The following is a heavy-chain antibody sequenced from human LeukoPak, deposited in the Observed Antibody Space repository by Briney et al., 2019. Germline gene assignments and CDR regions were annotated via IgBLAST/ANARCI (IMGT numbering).Heavy chain of an antibody. CDR1: GFTFSRYS. Sequence: GGSLRLSCAASGFTFSRYSMNWVRQAPGKGLEWVSYINPSSSAIFYADSVKGRFTISRDNARNSLFLQMSSLRDEDTAVYYCARAAYSSNPDYWGQGTLVTVSS. V-gene: IGHV3-48*02. D-gene: IGHD6-13*01. J-gene: IGHJ4*02. CDR2: INPSSSAI. CDR3: ARAAYSSNPDY.